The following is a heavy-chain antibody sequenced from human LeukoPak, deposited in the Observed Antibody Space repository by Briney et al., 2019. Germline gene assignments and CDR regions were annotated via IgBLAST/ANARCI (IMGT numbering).Heavy chain of an antibody. CDR1: GGTFSSYA. V-gene: IGHV1-69*05. Sequence: SVKVSCKASGGTFSSYAISWVRQAPGQGLEWMGGIIPIFGTANYAQEFQGRVTITTDESTSTAYMELSSLRSEDTAVYYCARNYYDSRGGFDYWGQGTLVTVSS. J-gene: IGHJ4*02. D-gene: IGHD3-22*01. CDR3: ARNYYDSRGGFDY. CDR2: IIPIFGTA.